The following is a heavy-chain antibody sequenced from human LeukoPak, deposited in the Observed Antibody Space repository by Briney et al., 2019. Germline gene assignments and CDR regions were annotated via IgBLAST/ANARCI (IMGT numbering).Heavy chain of an antibody. D-gene: IGHD6-6*01. CDR1: GFTFSSYA. Sequence: GGSLRLYCAASGFTFSSYAMHWVRQAPGKGLEGVSVISYDGSNKYYAGSVKGRFTISRDNSKNTLYLQMSSLRAEDTAVYYCAREPHSSCFDYWGQRTLVTVSS. CDR2: ISYDGSNK. CDR3: AREPHSSCFDY. V-gene: IGHV3-30*04. J-gene: IGHJ4*02.